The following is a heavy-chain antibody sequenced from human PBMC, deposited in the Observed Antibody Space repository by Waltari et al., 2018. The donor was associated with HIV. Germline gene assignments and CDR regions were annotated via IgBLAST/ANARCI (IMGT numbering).Heavy chain of an antibody. CDR2: ISGSAYST. J-gene: IGHJ6*02. Sequence: EVQRLESGGGLVQPGRSLRLSCAASGSTFSKYAISWVCQAPGKGLEWVSAISGSAYSTYYAESVKGRFTISRDNSKNKLYLQMNSLRAEDTAVYFCVKEHQYSHTWYSYYGMDVWGQGTTVTVSS. CDR3: VKEHQYSHTWYSYYGMDV. D-gene: IGHD6-13*01. CDR1: GSTFSKYA. V-gene: IGHV3-23*01.